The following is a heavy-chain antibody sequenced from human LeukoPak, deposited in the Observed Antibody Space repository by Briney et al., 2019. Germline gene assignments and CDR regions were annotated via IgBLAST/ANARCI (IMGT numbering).Heavy chain of an antibody. Sequence: GALRLSCAASGFTFSSYSMNWVRQAPGKGLEWVSSISGLTTYIYYADSLKGRFTISRDNAKNSLFLQMNSLRAEDTAVYYCARVGATSWYWGQGTLVTVSS. V-gene: IGHV3-21*01. CDR1: GFTFSSYS. D-gene: IGHD1-26*01. J-gene: IGHJ4*02. CDR3: ARVGATSWY. CDR2: ISGLTTYI.